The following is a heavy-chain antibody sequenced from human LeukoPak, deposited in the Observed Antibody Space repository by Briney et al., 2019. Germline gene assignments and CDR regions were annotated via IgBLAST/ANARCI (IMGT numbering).Heavy chain of an antibody. Sequence: GSLRLFFAAPPVPFCSYVMTWGRPAPGKGRGWGPGINDSGGNTYYADSVKGRFTISRDNSKNTLYLQMNSLRAEDTAVYYCAKAACGGNCYYYMDVWGKGTTVTI. V-gene: IGHV3-23*01. CDR2: INDSGGNT. CDR3: AKAACGGNCYYYMDV. CDR1: PVPFCSYV. D-gene: IGHD2-21*01. J-gene: IGHJ6*03.